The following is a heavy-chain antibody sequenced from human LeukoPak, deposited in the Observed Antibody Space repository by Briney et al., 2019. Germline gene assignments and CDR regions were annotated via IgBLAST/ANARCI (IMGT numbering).Heavy chain of an antibody. J-gene: IGHJ4*02. V-gene: IGHV4-30-2*01. Sequence: SETLSLTCTVSGGPISSGGYYWSWIRQPPGKGLEWIGYIYHSGSTYYNPSLKSRVTISVDRSKNQFSLKLSSVTAADTAVYYCARLSIVGATTYDYWGQGTLVTVSS. CDR2: IYHSGST. CDR3: ARLSIVGATTYDY. CDR1: GGPISSGGYY. D-gene: IGHD1-26*01.